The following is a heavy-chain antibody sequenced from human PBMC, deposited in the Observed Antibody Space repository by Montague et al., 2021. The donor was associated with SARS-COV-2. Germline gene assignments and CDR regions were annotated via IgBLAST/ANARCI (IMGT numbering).Heavy chain of an antibody. CDR2: IDYSGST. CDR1: GGSISSYY. D-gene: IGHD3-10*01. V-gene: IGHV4-59*12. CDR3: ARVRYYGSGTFLGMDV. Sequence: SETLSLTCTVYGGSISSYYWSWIRQPPGKGLEWIGDIDYSGSTNYNPSLKSRVTISVDTSKNQFSLKLSSVTAADTAVYYCARVRYYGSGTFLGMDVWGQGTTVTVSS. J-gene: IGHJ6*02.